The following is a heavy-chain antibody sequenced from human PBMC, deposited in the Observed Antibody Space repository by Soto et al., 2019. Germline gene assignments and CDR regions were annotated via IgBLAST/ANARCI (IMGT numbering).Heavy chain of an antibody. V-gene: IGHV5-10-1*01. Sequence: GESLKISCKGSGYSFTSYWISWVRQMPGKGLEWMGRIDPSDSYTNYSPSFQGHVTISADKSISTAYLQWSSLKASDTAMYYCARSGCSGGICYPGYYYYYSGMDVWGQGTTVTVSS. CDR2: IDPSDSYT. CDR3: ARSGCSGGICYPGYYYYYSGMDV. D-gene: IGHD2-15*01. CDR1: GYSFTSYW. J-gene: IGHJ6*02.